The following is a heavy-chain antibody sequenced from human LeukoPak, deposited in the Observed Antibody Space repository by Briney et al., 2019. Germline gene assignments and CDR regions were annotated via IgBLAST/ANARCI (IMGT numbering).Heavy chain of an antibody. J-gene: IGHJ5*02. V-gene: IGHV1-18*01. D-gene: IGHD5-24*01. Sequence: ASVKVSCKASGSIFITYGIIWVRQAPGQGLEWMGWVSSYNGDTKYAQKFQDRVTMTRDLSTSTAYVELKDLTSDDTAVYFCANPPMAHFGTWGQGTQVTVSS. CDR3: ANPPMAHFGT. CDR2: VSSYNGDT. CDR1: GSIFITYG.